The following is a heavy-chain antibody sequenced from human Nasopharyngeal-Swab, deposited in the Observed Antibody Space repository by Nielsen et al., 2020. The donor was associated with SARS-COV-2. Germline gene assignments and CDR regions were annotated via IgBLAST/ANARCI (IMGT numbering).Heavy chain of an antibody. CDR2: ISYDGSNE. Sequence: GGSLRLSCAASGFTFSSYGMHWVRQAPGKGLEWVAVISYDGSNEYYADSVKGRFTISRDNSKNTLYLQMNSLRAEDTAVYYCTRPIYCSSTSCSDVWGKGTTVTVSS. V-gene: IGHV3-30*03. CDR3: TRPIYCSSTSCSDV. CDR1: GFTFSSYG. J-gene: IGHJ6*04. D-gene: IGHD2-2*01.